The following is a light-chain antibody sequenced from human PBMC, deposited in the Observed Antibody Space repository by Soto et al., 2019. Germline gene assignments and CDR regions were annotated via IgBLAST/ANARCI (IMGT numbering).Light chain of an antibody. V-gene: IGKV1-5*03. J-gene: IGKJ4*01. CDR3: QQYHIYPLT. Sequence: DIQMTQSPSTLSASVGDRVTINCRASQSISSWLAWYQQKPGKAPNLLIYKASSLESGVPSRFSGSGSGTEFTRTISSLQHYDLANYYCQQYHIYPLTCGGGTEVEIK. CDR2: KAS. CDR1: QSISSW.